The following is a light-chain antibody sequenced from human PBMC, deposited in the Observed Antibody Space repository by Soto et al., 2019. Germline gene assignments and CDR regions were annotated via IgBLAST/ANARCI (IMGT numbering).Light chain of an antibody. CDR2: GAS. CDR1: QSVSSS. J-gene: IGKJ1*01. CDR3: QQYNNWWT. V-gene: IGKV3-15*01. Sequence: EIVMTQSPATLSVSPGERATLSCRASQSVSSSLAWYQKKPGQAPRLLSYGASTRAPGIPDRFSGSGSGTEFTLTISSLQSEDFAVYYCQQYNNWWTFGQGTRVEIK.